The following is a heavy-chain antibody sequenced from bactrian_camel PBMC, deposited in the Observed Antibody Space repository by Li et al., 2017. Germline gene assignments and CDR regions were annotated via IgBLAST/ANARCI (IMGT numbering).Heavy chain of an antibody. D-gene: IGHD3*01. V-gene: IGHV3S63*01. CDR3: ATRENWVPAY. CDR1: FFILDDFE. CDR2: ITGDGKT. Sequence: HVQLVESGGGSVQTGGSLRLSCKPSFFILDDFEMMWYRQTPGNECELVSSITGDGKTYYIDAVKGRFTSSRDSDKNTVSLQMNSLKSEDTALYYCATRENWVPAYWGQGTQVTVS. J-gene: IGHJ4*01.